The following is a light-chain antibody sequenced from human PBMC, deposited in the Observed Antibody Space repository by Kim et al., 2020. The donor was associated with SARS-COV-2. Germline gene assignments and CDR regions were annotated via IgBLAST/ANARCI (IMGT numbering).Light chain of an antibody. V-gene: IGLV3-21*01. CDR3: QVWATDTDDYV. CDR2: YIS. Sequence: SYELTQPPSVSVAPGQTARITCGGNNIGGHRVPWYQQKPGQSPVLVIYYISNRPSGTPERFSGSKAATTAPLTISRVEAGGEASFYRQVWATDTDDYVFG. J-gene: IGLJ1*01. CDR1: NIGGHR.